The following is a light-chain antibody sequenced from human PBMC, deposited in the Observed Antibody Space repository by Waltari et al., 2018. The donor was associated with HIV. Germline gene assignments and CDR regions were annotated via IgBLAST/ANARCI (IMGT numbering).Light chain of an antibody. Sequence: DIVMTQFPDSLAVSLGERATINCKSSQSVSYSSNNKNYLAWYQQKPGQPPKLLIYCASTRAAGVPDRFSGSGSGTDFTLTISSLQAEDVAVYYCQQYYSTPLTFGGGTEVEIK. CDR2: CAS. J-gene: IGKJ4*01. CDR3: QQYYSTPLT. V-gene: IGKV4-1*01. CDR1: QSVSYSSNNKNY.